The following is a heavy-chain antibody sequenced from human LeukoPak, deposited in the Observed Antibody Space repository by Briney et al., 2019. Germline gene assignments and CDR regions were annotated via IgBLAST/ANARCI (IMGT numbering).Heavy chain of an antibody. J-gene: IGHJ4*02. CDR2: IIPIFVTA. V-gene: IGHV1-69*05. CDR3: ARDRGAAAGTRYFDY. D-gene: IGHD6-13*01. Sequence: SVKVSCKASGGTFSSYAISWVRQAPGQGLEWMGRIIPIFVTANYAQKFQGRVTITTDESTSTAYMELSSLRSEDTAVYYCARDRGAAAGTRYFDYWGQGTLVTVSS. CDR1: GGTFSSYA.